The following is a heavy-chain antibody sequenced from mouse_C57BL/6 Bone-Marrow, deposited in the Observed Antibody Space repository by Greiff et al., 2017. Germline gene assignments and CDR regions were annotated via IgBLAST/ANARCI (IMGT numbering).Heavy chain of an antibody. V-gene: IGHV1-81*01. CDR2: IYPRSGNT. D-gene: IGHD2-12*01. J-gene: IGHJ2*01. Sequence: QVQLQQSGAELARPGASVKLSCKASGYTFTSYGISWVKQRTGQGLEWIGEIYPRSGNTYYNEKFKGKATLTADKSSSTAYMGLRSLTSEDSAVYFCARSGYSGYFDYWGQGTTLTVSS. CDR1: GYTFTSYG. CDR3: ARSGYSGYFDY.